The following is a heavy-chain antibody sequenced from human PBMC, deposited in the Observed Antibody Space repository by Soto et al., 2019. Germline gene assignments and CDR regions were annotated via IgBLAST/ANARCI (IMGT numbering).Heavy chain of an antibody. V-gene: IGHV4-30-2*01. D-gene: IGHD1-7*01. CDR1: GGSISSGGYS. CDR2: IYHSGST. Sequence: PSETLSLTYAVSGGSISSGGYSWSWIRQPPGKGLEWIGYIYHSGSTYYNPSLKSRVTISVDRSKNQFSLKLSSVTAADTAVYYCARAASGELELAGYFDYWGQGTLVTVSS. J-gene: IGHJ4*02. CDR3: ARAASGELELAGYFDY.